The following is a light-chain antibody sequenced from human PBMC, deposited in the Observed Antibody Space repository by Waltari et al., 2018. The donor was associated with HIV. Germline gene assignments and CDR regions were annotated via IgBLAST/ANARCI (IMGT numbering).Light chain of an antibody. J-gene: IGLJ1*01. CDR3: SSYTSSRSYV. CDR1: SSDGGCYNY. V-gene: IGLV2-14*03. CDR2: AVS. Sequence: QSALTQPASVSGSPGQSITLSCTGTSSDGGCYNYVSWYQQHPGKAPKLMIYAVSNRPSGVSNRFSGSKSGNTASLTISGLQAEDEADYYCSSYTSSRSYVFGTGTRVTV.